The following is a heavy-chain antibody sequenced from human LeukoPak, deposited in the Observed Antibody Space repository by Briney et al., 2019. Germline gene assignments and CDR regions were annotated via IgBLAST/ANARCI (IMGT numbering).Heavy chain of an antibody. Sequence: GGSLRLSCAASGFTFSSYAMSWVRQAPGKGLEWVSAISASGGGTYYADPVKGRFTISRDNSKNTLYLQMNSLRAEDTAVYYCARDSGYYSDYWGQGTLVTVSS. D-gene: IGHD3-22*01. CDR2: ISASGGGT. J-gene: IGHJ4*02. V-gene: IGHV3-23*01. CDR3: ARDSGYYSDY. CDR1: GFTFSSYA.